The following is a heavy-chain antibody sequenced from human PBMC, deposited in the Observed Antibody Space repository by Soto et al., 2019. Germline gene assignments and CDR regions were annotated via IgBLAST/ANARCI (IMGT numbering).Heavy chain of an antibody. D-gene: IGHD6-19*01. Sequence: GESLKISCKGSGYSFTSYWIGWVRQMPGKGLEWMGIIYPGDSDTRYSPSFQGQVTISADKSISTAYLQWSSLKASDTAMYYCARLDSSGWLGYYGMDVWGQGTTVTVSS. CDR2: IYPGDSDT. CDR3: ARLDSSGWLGYYGMDV. V-gene: IGHV5-51*01. CDR1: GYSFTSYW. J-gene: IGHJ6*02.